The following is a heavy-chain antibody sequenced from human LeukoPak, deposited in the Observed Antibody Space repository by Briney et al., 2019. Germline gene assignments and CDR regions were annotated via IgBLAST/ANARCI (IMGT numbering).Heavy chain of an antibody. CDR1: GFTFSSYS. D-gene: IGHD3-3*01. CDR2: ISSSSTHL. Sequence: GGSLRLSCAASGFTFSSYSMNWVRQAPGKGLEWVSSISSSSTHLYHADSVKGRFAISRDNAKNSLYLQMNSLRAEDTAVYYCAKESGTFDYWGQGTLVTVSS. CDR3: AKESGTFDY. J-gene: IGHJ4*02. V-gene: IGHV3-21*04.